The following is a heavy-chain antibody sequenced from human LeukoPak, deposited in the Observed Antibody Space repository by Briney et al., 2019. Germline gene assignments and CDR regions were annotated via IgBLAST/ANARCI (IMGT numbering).Heavy chain of an antibody. D-gene: IGHD2-2*01. J-gene: IGHJ4*02. V-gene: IGHV1-18*01. CDR3: AKDLLVVVPAATDPTLDF. Sequence: ASVKVSCKASGYVFTSYGVSWVRQAPGQELEWMGWISAYTGDTKFAQKFQDRVTMTIDATTRTAYMELRNLKSDDTAVYYCAKDLLVVVPAATDPTLDFWGQGTLVTVSS. CDR2: ISAYTGDT. CDR1: GYVFTSYG.